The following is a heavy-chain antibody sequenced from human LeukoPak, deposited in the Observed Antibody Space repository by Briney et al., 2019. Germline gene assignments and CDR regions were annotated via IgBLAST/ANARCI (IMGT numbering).Heavy chain of an antibody. V-gene: IGHV3-9*03. J-gene: IGHJ6*03. Sequence: GGSLRLSCAASGFTFDDYAMHWVRQAPGKGLEWVSGISWNSGSIGYADSVKGRFTISRDNAKNSLYLQMNSLRAEDMALYYCAKDGWLRAAYYYYYMDVWGKGTTVTVSS. CDR2: ISWNSGSI. D-gene: IGHD5-12*01. CDR3: AKDGWLRAAYYYYYMDV. CDR1: GFTFDDYA.